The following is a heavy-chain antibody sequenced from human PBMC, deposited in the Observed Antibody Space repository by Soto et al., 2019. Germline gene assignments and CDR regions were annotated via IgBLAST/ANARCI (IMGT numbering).Heavy chain of an antibody. V-gene: IGHV4-59*01. J-gene: IGHJ6*03. Sequence: SETLSLTCTVSGGSISSYYWSWIRQPPGKGLEWIGYIYYSGSTNYNPSLKSRVTISVDTSKNQFSLKLSSVTAADTAVYYCARTYYYGSGSYFNSYYYMDVWGTATTVTV. CDR1: GGSISSYY. D-gene: IGHD3-10*01. CDR3: ARTYYYGSGSYFNSYYYMDV. CDR2: IYYSGST.